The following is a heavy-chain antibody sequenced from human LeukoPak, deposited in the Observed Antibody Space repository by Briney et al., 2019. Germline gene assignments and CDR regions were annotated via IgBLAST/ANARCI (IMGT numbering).Heavy chain of an antibody. Sequence: ASVKVYCKAAGYTLTSYDINWVRQANGQWLDLLGWMNPNSGNTGYAQKFQGRVTMTRNTSISTAYMELSSLRSEDTAVYYCAAASPRYYYYYYMDVWGKGTTVTVSS. J-gene: IGHJ6*03. CDR3: AAASPRYYYYYYMDV. CDR2: MNPNSGNT. CDR1: GYTLTSYD. D-gene: IGHD6-25*01. V-gene: IGHV1-8*01.